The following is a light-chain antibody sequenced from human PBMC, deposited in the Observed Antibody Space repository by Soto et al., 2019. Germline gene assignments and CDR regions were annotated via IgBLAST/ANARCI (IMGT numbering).Light chain of an antibody. V-gene: IGKV3-11*01. CDR1: QSVNNF. CDR2: DAS. Sequence: EVVLTQSPATLSLYPGDRATLSCRASQSVNNFLAWYQQKPGQTPRLLIYDASKRATGIPGRFSGSGSGTDFTLTISSPEPEDFAVYYCQQRSNWPPALSFGGGTKVDIK. J-gene: IGKJ4*01. CDR3: QQRSNWPPALS.